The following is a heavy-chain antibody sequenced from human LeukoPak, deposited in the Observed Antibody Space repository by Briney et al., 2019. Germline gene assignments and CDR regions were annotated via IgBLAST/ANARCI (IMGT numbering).Heavy chain of an antibody. CDR2: FDPEDGET. CDR1: GYTLTELS. Sequence: ASVNDSCKVSGYTLTELSMHWVRQAPGKGLEWMGGFDPEDGETIYAQKFQGRVTMTEDTSTDTAYMELSSLRSEDTAVYYCHAYYYGSGIDDDYWGQGTLVTVSS. V-gene: IGHV1-24*01. CDR3: HAYYYGSGIDDDY. D-gene: IGHD3-10*01. J-gene: IGHJ4*02.